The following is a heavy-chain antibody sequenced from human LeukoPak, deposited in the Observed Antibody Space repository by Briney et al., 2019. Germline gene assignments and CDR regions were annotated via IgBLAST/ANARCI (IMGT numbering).Heavy chain of an antibody. CDR1: GYTFTSYD. J-gene: IGHJ4*02. D-gene: IGHD3-3*01. V-gene: IGHV1-8*03. CDR3: ARFDFWSGYVD. CDR2: MNPNSGNT. Sequence: VASVKVSCKASGYTFTSYDINWVRQATGQGLEWMGWMNPNSGNTGYAQKFQGRVTITRDTSISTAYMELSSLRSEDTAVYYCARFDFWSGYVDWGQGTLVTVSS.